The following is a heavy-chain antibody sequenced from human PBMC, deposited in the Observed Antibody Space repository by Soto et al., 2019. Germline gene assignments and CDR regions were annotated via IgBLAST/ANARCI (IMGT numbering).Heavy chain of an antibody. Sequence: GASVKVSCKASGYTFTSYAMHWVRQAPGQRLEWMGWINAGNGNTKYSQKFQGRVTITRDTSASTAYMELSSLRSEDTAVYYCARALGTLRYFDWWKNWFDPWGQGTLVTVSS. CDR1: GYTFTSYA. CDR2: INAGNGNT. CDR3: ARALGTLRYFDWWKNWFDP. V-gene: IGHV1-3*01. D-gene: IGHD3-9*01. J-gene: IGHJ5*02.